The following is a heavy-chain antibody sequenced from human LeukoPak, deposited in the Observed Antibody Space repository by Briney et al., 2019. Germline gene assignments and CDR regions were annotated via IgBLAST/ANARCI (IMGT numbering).Heavy chain of an antibody. V-gene: IGHV3-23*01. CDR2: ISGDASVS. CDR3: AKSISPGSTTGIDY. J-gene: IGHJ4*02. D-gene: IGHD4-17*01. Sequence: GGSLRLSCAGSGFTFRFYAMTWVRQAPGKGLEWVSGISGDASVSKHADSVKGRFTISRDNSKNTLYLQMNSLRAEDTAEYYCAKSISPGSTTGIDYWGQGTQVTVSS. CDR1: GFTFRFYA.